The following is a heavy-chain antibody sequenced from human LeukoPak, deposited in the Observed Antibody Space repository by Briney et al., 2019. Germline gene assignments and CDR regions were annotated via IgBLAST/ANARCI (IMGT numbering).Heavy chain of an antibody. V-gene: IGHV3-21*01. D-gene: IGHD2-2*01. CDR1: GFTFSSYS. CDR3: ARLGSTSSYPPTTERDY. CDR2: ISSSSSSYI. Sequence: PGGSLRLSCAASGFTFSSYSMNWVRQAPGKGLEWVSSISSSSSSYIYYADSVKGRFTISRDNAKNSLYLQMNSLRAEDTAVYYCARLGSTSSYPPTTERDYWGQGTLVTVSS. J-gene: IGHJ4*02.